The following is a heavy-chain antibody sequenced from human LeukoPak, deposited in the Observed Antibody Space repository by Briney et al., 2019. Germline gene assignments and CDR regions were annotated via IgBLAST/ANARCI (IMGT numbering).Heavy chain of an antibody. CDR2: ISSSSSYI. V-gene: IGHV3-21*01. Sequence: GGSLRLSCAASGFTFSSYSMNWVRQAPGKGLEWVSSISSSSSYIYYADSVKGRFTISRDNAKNSLYLQMNSLRAEDTAAYYCARVVAVAGNDYWGQGTLVTVSS. CDR3: ARVVAVAGNDY. D-gene: IGHD6-19*01. J-gene: IGHJ4*02. CDR1: GFTFSSYS.